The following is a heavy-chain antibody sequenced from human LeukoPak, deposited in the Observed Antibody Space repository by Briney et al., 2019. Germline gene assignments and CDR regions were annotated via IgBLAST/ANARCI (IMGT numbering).Heavy chain of an antibody. V-gene: IGHV1-2*02. J-gene: IGHJ5*02. D-gene: IGHD2-15*01. CDR2: ISPNSGGT. CDR1: GYTFTGYY. Sequence: AASVKVSCKASGYTFTGYYMHWVRQAPGQGLEWMGWISPNSGGTNYAQQFQGSVTMTRDTSISTAYMELSRLRSDDTAVYYCARDQRYCSGGSCYPDWFDPWGQGTLVTVSS. CDR3: ARDQRYCSGGSCYPDWFDP.